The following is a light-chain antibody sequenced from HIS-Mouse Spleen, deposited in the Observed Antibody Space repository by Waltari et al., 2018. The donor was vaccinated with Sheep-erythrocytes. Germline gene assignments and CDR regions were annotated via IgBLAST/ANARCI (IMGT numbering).Light chain of an antibody. CDR3: QQYNSYSPRYT. CDR1: QSISSW. CDR2: KAS. J-gene: IGKJ2*01. V-gene: IGKV1-5*03. Sequence: DIQMTQSPSTLSASVGDRVTITCRASQSISSWLAWYQQKPGKAPKLLIYKASSLESGVPSMFSGSGSGTEFTLTISSLQPDDFATYYCQQYNSYSPRYTFGQGTKLEIK.